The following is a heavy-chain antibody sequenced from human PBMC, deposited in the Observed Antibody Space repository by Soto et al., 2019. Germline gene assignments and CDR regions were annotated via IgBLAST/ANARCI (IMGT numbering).Heavy chain of an antibody. V-gene: IGHV3-33*01. Sequence: QVQLVESGGGVVQPGRSLRLSCAASGFTFSSYGMHWVRQAPGKGLEWVAVIWYDGSNKYYADSVKGRFTISRDNSKNTLYLQMNSLRAEDTAVYYCAREPAYEYSSSYPSRWFYGMDVWGQGTTVTVSS. CDR3: AREPAYEYSSSYPSRWFYGMDV. CDR2: IWYDGSNK. D-gene: IGHD6-6*01. CDR1: GFTFSSYG. J-gene: IGHJ6*02.